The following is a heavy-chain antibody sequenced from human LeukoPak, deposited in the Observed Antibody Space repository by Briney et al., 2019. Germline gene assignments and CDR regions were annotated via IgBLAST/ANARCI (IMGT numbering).Heavy chain of an antibody. Sequence: SETLSLTCTVSGGSISSYYWGWIRQPPGKGLEWIGYIYYSGSTNYNPSLKSRVTISVDTSKNQFSLKLSSVTAADTAVYYCARLPLRVRGVPYYYGMDVWGQGTTVTVSS. CDR2: IYYSGST. CDR1: GGSISSYY. CDR3: ARLPLRVRGVPYYYGMDV. J-gene: IGHJ6*02. D-gene: IGHD3-10*01. V-gene: IGHV4-59*08.